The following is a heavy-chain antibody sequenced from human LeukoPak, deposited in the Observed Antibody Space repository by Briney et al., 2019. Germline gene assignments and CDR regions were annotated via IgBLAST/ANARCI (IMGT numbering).Heavy chain of an antibody. CDR2: ISSSSSYI. J-gene: IGHJ4*02. Sequence: GGSLRLSCAASGFTFSSYSMNWVRQAPGKGLEWVSSISSSSSYIYYADSVKGRFTISRDNAKNSLYLQMNSLGAEDTAVYYCARDHNRYSSGWVPDYWGQGTLVTVSS. CDR3: ARDHNRYSSGWVPDY. V-gene: IGHV3-21*01. D-gene: IGHD6-19*01. CDR1: GFTFSSYS.